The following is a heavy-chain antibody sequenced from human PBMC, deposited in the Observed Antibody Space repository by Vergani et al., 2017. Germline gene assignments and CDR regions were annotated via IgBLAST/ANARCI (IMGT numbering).Heavy chain of an antibody. CDR1: GFTFSSGW. V-gene: IGHV3-66*02. Sequence: EVQPVESGGGLVKPGGSLRLSCTTSGFTFSSGWMSWVRQAPGKGLEWVSVIKSDGRTSYAESVRGRFTISRDTSRNAVYLQMNILRVEDTGVYYCTRSECSGTTCYGHYFDLWGHGILVTVSS. J-gene: IGHJ4*01. D-gene: IGHD2-15*01. CDR3: TRSECSGTTCYGHYFDL. CDR2: IKSDGRT.